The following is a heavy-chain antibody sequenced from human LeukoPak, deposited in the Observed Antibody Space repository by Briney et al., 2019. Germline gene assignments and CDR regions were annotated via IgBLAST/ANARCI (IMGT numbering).Heavy chain of an antibody. Sequence: ASVKVSCKASGYTFNDYYMHWVRQAPGQGLEWMGRIKPNSGGTNYAQKFQGRVTMTSDASISTAYMELGRLTSGDTAVYYCARVEDYSGSSQLGYWGQGTLVTVSS. J-gene: IGHJ4*02. V-gene: IGHV1-2*06. CDR3: ARVEDYSGSSQLGY. CDR1: GYTFNDYY. D-gene: IGHD1-26*01. CDR2: IKPNSGGT.